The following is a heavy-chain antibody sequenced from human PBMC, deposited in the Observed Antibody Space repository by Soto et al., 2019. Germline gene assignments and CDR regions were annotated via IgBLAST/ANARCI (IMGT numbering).Heavy chain of an antibody. J-gene: IGHJ5*02. CDR1: GYTFTRYG. D-gene: IGHD1-26*01. CDR2: ISAYNGNT. CDR3: ARASGSSYWFDP. Sequence: GASVKVSCKASGYTFTRYGISWVRQAPGQGLEWMGWISAYNGNTNYAQKLQGRVTMTTDTSTSTVYMELRSLRSDDTAVYYCARASGSSYWFDPWGQGTLVTVSS. V-gene: IGHV1-18*01.